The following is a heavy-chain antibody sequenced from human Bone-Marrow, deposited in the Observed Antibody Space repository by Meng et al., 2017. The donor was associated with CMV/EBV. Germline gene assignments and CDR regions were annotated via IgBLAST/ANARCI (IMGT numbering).Heavy chain of an antibody. J-gene: IGHJ4*02. CDR2: MNPNSGNT. V-gene: IGHV1-8*02. D-gene: IGHD4-17*01. CDR3: AINGAIYYGDPNFDY. CDR1: GYTFTSYG. Sequence: ASVKVSCKASGYTFTSYGISWVRQATGQGLEWMGWMNPNSGNTGYAQKFQGRVTMTRNTSISTAYMELSSLRSEDTAVYYCAINGAIYYGDPNFDYWGQGTLVTVSS.